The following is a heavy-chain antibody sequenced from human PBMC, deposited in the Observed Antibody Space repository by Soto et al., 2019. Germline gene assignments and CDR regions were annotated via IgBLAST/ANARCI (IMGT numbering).Heavy chain of an antibody. CDR2: IWYDGSNK. CDR1: GXTFSSYG. Sequence: LRLSFAASGXTFSSYGMHWVRQAPGKGLEWVAVIWYDGSNKYYADSVKGRFTISRDNSKNTLYLQMNSLRAEDTAVYYCARDPGDSSGYYYAPNYFDYWGQGTLVTVSS. V-gene: IGHV3-33*01. D-gene: IGHD3-22*01. CDR3: ARDPGDSSGYYYAPNYFDY. J-gene: IGHJ4*02.